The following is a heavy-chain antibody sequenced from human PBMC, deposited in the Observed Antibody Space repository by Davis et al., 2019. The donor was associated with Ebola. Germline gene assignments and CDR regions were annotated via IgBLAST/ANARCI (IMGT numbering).Heavy chain of an antibody. CDR3: ARDLYYYDSSGYYHDAFDI. V-gene: IGHV3-43*02. CDR1: GFTFADYA. CDR2: ISGDGGST. J-gene: IGHJ3*02. D-gene: IGHD3-22*01. Sequence: GGSLRLSCAASGFTFADYAMHWVRQAPGKGLEWVSLISGDGGSTYYADSVKGRFTISRDNAKNSLYLQMNSLRAEDTAVYYCARDLYYYDSSGYYHDAFDIWGQGTMVTVSS.